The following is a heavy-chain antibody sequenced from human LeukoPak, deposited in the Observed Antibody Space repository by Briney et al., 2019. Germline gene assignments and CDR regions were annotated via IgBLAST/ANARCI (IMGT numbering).Heavy chain of an antibody. Sequence: PGRSLRLSCAASGFTFGSYGMHWVRQAPGKGLEWVAVIWYGGSNKYYADSVKGRFTISRDNSKNTLDLQMNSLRAEDTAVYYCARGKGSGSYPNWFDPWGQGTLVTVSS. CDR1: GFTFGSYG. V-gene: IGHV3-33*01. CDR3: ARGKGSGSYPNWFDP. CDR2: IWYGGSNK. J-gene: IGHJ5*02. D-gene: IGHD3-10*01.